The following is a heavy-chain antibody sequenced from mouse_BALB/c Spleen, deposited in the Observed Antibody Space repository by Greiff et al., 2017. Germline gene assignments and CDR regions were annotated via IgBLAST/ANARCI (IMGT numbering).Heavy chain of an antibody. V-gene: IGHV1-7*01. CDR1: GYTFTSYW. CDR3: ASQLFSWFAY. CDR2: INPSTGYT. J-gene: IGHJ3*01. Sequence: VQLQQSGAELAKPGASVKMSCKASGYTFTSYWMHWVKQRPGQGLEWIGYINPSTGYTEYNQKFKDKATLTADKSSSTAYMQLSSLTSEDSAVYYCASQLFSWFAYWGQGTLVTVSA. D-gene: IGHD4-1*02.